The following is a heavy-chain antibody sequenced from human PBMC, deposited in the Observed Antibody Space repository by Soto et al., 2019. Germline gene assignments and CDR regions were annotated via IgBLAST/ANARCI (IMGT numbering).Heavy chain of an antibody. CDR1: GFIFSTYG. V-gene: IGHV3-30*18. CDR3: AKSSPTPVPYFDY. D-gene: IGHD6-6*01. Sequence: PCGCLRPSCAACGFIFSTYGIHWVRQVPGQGLEXVAXXSXXGXXXXXAXXVKGRFTISRDNSKNTLYLQMNSLRAEETAVYYCAKSSPTPVPYFDYWGQGTLVTVSS. J-gene: IGHJ4*02. CDR2: XSXXGXXX.